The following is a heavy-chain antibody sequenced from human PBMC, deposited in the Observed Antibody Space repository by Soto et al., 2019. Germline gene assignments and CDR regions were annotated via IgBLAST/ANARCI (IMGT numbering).Heavy chain of an antibody. V-gene: IGHV4-4*02. CDR3: ASRDPGTSVDY. CDR2: IYRTGST. Sequence: SETLSLTCAVSGGSFTSNNWWTWVRQPPGQGLEWIGEIYRTGSTNYNPSLKSRVTISLDKSENHFSLKVTSLTSADTAVYYCASRDPGTSVDYWGQGTLVTVSS. J-gene: IGHJ4*02. CDR1: GGSFTSNNW. D-gene: IGHD1-7*01.